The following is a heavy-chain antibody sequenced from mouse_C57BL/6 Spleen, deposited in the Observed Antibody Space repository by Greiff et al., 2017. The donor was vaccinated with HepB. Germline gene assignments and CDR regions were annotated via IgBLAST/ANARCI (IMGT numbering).Heavy chain of an antibody. CDR3: TTEGSLAY. Sequence: EVKLQESGAELVRPGASVKLSCTASGFNIKDDYMHWVKQRPEQGLEWIGWIDPENGDTEYASKFQGKATITADTSSNTAYLQLSSLTSEDTAVYYCTTEGSLAYWGQGTLVTVSA. V-gene: IGHV14-4*01. CDR2: IDPENGDT. CDR1: GFNIKDDY. J-gene: IGHJ3*01.